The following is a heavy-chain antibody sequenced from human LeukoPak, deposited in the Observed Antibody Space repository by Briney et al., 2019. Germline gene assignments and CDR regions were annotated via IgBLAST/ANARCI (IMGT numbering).Heavy chain of an antibody. Sequence: GGSLRLSCAASGFTFSSYGIHWVRQAPGKGLEWVAVISYDGSNKYYADSVKGRFTISRDNSKNTLYLQMNSLRAEDTAVHYCARGELGDYWGQGTLVTVSS. CDR2: ISYDGSNK. CDR3: ARGELGDY. D-gene: IGHD3-10*01. CDR1: GFTFSSYG. J-gene: IGHJ4*02. V-gene: IGHV3-30*03.